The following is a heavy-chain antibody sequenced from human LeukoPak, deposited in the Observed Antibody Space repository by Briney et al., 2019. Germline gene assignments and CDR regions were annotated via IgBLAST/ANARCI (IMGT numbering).Heavy chain of an antibody. CDR1: GFIFSTYG. D-gene: IGHD3-10*01. V-gene: IGHV3-23*01. J-gene: IGHJ4*02. CDR3: AKGGGYGSGTYSED. CDR2: ISGSGLNT. Sequence: QTGGSLRLSCAASGFIFSTYGMTWLRQAPGRGLEWVSGISGSGLNTYYADSVKGRFTSSRDNSKNMLYLQMNSLRAEGTVVYYCAKGGGYGSGTYSEDWGQGILVTVSP.